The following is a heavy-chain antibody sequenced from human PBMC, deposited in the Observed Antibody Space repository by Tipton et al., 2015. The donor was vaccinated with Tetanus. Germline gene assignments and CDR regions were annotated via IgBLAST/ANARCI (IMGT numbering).Heavy chain of an antibody. Sequence: QSGPEVKKPGASVKVSCKASGYTFTGYYMHWVRQAPGQGIEWMGRINPNSGDTNYAQKFQDRVTMTRDTSISTAYMEVSRLRSDDTVVYYCGREVRGSGWAYCDYWGQGTLVTVSS. CDR1: GYTFTGYY. CDR3: GREVRGSGWAYCDY. J-gene: IGHJ4*02. V-gene: IGHV1-2*05. CDR2: INPNSGDT. D-gene: IGHD6-19*01.